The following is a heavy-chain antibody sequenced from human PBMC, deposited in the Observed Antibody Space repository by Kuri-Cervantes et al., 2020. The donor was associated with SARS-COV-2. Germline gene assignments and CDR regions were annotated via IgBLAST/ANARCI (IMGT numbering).Heavy chain of an antibody. Sequence: GESLKISCAASGFTFSSYEMNWVRQAPGKGLEWVSYISSSYIYYADSVKGRFTISRDNAKNSLYLQMNSLRAEDTAVYYCAREHCSGTSCYGLDYWGQGTLVTVSS. D-gene: IGHD2-2*01. CDR2: ISSSYI. CDR3: AREHCSGTSCYGLDY. V-gene: IGHV3-21*05. J-gene: IGHJ4*02. CDR1: GFTFSSYE.